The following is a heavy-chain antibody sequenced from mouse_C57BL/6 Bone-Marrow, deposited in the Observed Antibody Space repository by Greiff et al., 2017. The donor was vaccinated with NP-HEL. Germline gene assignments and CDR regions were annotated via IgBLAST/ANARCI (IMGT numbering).Heavy chain of an antibody. Sequence: VHVKQSGAELVRPGASVKLSCTASGFNIKDDYMHWVKQRPEQGLEWIGWIDPENGDTEYASKFQGKATITADTSSNTAYLQLSSLTSEDTAVYYCTTWGYDGDYWGQGTTLTVSS. CDR1: GFNIKDDY. J-gene: IGHJ2*01. CDR2: IDPENGDT. D-gene: IGHD2-2*01. V-gene: IGHV14-4*01. CDR3: TTWGYDGDY.